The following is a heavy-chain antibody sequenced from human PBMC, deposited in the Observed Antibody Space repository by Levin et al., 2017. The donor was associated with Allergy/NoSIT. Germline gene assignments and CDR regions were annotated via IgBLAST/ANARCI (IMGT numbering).Heavy chain of an antibody. CDR2: ISHIGST. J-gene: IGHJ2*01. Sequence: PSPTLSLTCAVSGDSISGGAYSWRWIRQPPGKGLEWIGYISHIGSTWYSPSLKSRVTLSLDRSKNQISLKVTSVTAADTAIYYCARGGTRSGSYLTYFDLWGRGTLVTVSS. CDR3: ARGGTRSGSYLTYFDL. CDR1: GDSISGGAYS. D-gene: IGHD3-10*01. V-gene: IGHV4-30-2*01.